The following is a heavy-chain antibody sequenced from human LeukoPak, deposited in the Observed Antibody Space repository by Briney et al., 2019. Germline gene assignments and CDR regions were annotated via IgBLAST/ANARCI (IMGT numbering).Heavy chain of an antibody. D-gene: IGHD6-19*01. CDR1: GFTFSTYS. CDR3: AKVSSDWAWGAFDI. CDR2: ISYTNTI. V-gene: IGHV3-48*01. J-gene: IGHJ3*02. Sequence: PGGSLRLSCAASGFTFSTYSMNWVRQAPGKGLEWVSYISYTNTIHYADSVKGRFTISRDNAKNSLYLQMNSLRAEDTAVYYCAKVSSDWAWGAFDIWGQGTMVTVSS.